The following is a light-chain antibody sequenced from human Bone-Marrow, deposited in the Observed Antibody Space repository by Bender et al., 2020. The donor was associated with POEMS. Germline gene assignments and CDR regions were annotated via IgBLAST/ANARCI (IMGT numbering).Light chain of an antibody. J-gene: IGLJ3*02. V-gene: IGLV2-14*03. Sequence: QSALTQPASVSGSPGQSITISCTGTNSDVGAYNFVSWYQQHPGKAPKLIISDVFRRPSEVPDRFSGSKSGTSASLAITGLQADDEADYYCQSYDHSLSGPRVFGGGTKLTVL. CDR2: DVF. CDR3: QSYDHSLSGPRV. CDR1: NSDVGAYNF.